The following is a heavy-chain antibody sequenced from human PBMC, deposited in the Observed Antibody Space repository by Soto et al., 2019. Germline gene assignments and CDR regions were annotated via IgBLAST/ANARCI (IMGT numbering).Heavy chain of an antibody. J-gene: IGHJ4*02. D-gene: IGHD3-9*01. Sequence: PSETLSLTCSVSGGSISSYYWSWIRQPPGKGLEWIAYIYYSGSTSYNPSLKSRVTISVDTSKNQFSLKLSSVTAADTAVYYCASYDILTGYQIGTFDYWGQGTLVTVSS. CDR2: IYYSGST. CDR1: GGSISSYY. CDR3: ASYDILTGYQIGTFDY. V-gene: IGHV4-59*08.